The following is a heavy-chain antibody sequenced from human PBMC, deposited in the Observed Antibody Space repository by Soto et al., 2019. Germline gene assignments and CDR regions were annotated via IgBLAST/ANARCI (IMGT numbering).Heavy chain of an antibody. V-gene: IGHV1-8*01. CDR3: ARGHSSXGWNTFDI. CDR2: INPNSGNT. J-gene: IGHJ3*02. CDR1: GYTFTSYN. Sequence: ASVKVSCKASGYTFTSYNINWVRQATGQGLEWMGWINPNSGNTGYAQKFQGRVTMTRDTSISTAYMELSSLRSEDTAVYYCARGHSSXGWNTFDIWGQGTMLTVS. D-gene: IGHD6-13*01.